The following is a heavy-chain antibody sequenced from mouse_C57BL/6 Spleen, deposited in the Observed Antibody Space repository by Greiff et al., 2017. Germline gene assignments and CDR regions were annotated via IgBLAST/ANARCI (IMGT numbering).Heavy chain of an antibody. D-gene: IGHD1-1*01. V-gene: IGHV1-26*01. J-gene: IGHJ4*01. CDR3: ASYYYGGGAMDY. Sequence: EVQLQQSGPELVKPGASVKISCKASGYTFTDYYMNWVKQSHGKSLEWIGDINPNNGGTSYNQKFKGKATLTVDKSSSTAYMELRSLTSEDSAVYYCASYYYGGGAMDYWGQGTSVTVSS. CDR1: GYTFTDYY. CDR2: INPNNGGT.